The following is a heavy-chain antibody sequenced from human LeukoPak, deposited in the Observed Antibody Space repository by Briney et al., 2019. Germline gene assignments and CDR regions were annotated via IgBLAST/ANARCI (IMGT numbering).Heavy chain of an antibody. CDR2: ISGDGVST. V-gene: IGHV3-43*02. Sequence: LSGGSLRLSCVASGLPIADFAMHWVRQAPGKGLEWVSLISGDGVSTFYADSVKGRFSISRDNSKNSLYREMNSLRTEDAAMYYCAKESGKFDYWGQGTLVAVSS. CDR1: GLPIADFA. CDR3: AKESGKFDY. J-gene: IGHJ4*02.